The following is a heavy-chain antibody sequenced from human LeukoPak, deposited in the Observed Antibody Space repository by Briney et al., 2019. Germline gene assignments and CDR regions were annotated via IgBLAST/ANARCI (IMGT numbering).Heavy chain of an antibody. Sequence: GGSLRLSCAASGFTVSSNYMSWVRQAPGKGLEWVSVIYSGGSKYYADSVKGRFTISRDNSKNTLYLQMNSLRAEDTAVYYCARDRRRPQYYYDSSGQGPYYYGMDVWGQGTTVTVSS. CDR3: ARDRRRPQYYYDSSGQGPYYYGMDV. J-gene: IGHJ6*02. CDR2: IYSGGSK. D-gene: IGHD3-22*01. CDR1: GFTVSSNY. V-gene: IGHV3-66*01.